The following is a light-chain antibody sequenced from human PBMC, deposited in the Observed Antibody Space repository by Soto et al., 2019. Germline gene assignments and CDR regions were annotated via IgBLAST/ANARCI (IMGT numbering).Light chain of an antibody. V-gene: IGKV3-20*01. CDR2: GAS. CDR3: QQYGSSPLT. CDR1: QSVSSSY. Sequence: EIVVTQSPGPLSLSPGERATLSCRASQSVSSSYLAWYQQKPGQAPRLLIDGASSRATGIPDRFSGSGSGTDFTLTISRLEPEDFAVYYCQQYGSSPLTFGGGTKVEIK. J-gene: IGKJ4*01.